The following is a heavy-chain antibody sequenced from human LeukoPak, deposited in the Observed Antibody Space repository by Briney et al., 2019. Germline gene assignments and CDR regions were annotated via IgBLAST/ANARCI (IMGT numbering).Heavy chain of an antibody. Sequence: GGSLRLSCTASGFTFSSYAMGWVRQAPGKGLEWVSALSGSGGNTYYADSVKGRFTISRDNSKNTLYLQMNSLRAEDTAKYYRAKRASLCTSTSCVRGGFDYWGQGTLVTVSS. V-gene: IGHV3-23*01. CDR1: GFTFSSYA. D-gene: IGHD2-2*01. J-gene: IGHJ4*02. CDR3: AKRASLCTSTSCVRGGFDY. CDR2: LSGSGGNT.